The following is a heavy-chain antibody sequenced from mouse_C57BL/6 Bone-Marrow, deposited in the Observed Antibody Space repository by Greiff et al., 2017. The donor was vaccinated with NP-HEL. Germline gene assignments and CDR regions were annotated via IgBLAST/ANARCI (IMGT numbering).Heavy chain of an antibody. CDR1: GFSLTSYG. J-gene: IGHJ4*01. Sequence: VMLVESGPGLVQPSQSLSITCTVSGFSLTSYGVHWVRQSPGKGLEWLGVIWSGGSTDYNAAFISRLSISKDNSKSQVFFKMNSLQADDTAIYYCARTGYDYPYYYAMDYWGQGTSVTVSS. D-gene: IGHD2-4*01. CDR3: ARTGYDYPYYYAMDY. V-gene: IGHV2-2*01. CDR2: IWSGGST.